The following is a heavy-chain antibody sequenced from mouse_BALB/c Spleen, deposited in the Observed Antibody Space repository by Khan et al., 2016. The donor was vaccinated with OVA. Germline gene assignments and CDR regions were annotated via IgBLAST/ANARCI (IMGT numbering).Heavy chain of an antibody. J-gene: IGHJ2*01. Sequence: VQLKQSGPDLVKPSQSLSLTCTVTGYSITSDYSWHWIRQFPGNKLEWMGYIHYSGSTNYNPSLKSRISITRDTSKNQFFLQLNSVTTEDTATYYCGRDGSYFDYWGQGTTRTVSS. CDR3: GRDGSYFDY. D-gene: IGHD1-1*01. CDR2: IHYSGST. V-gene: IGHV3-1*02. CDR1: GYSITSDYS.